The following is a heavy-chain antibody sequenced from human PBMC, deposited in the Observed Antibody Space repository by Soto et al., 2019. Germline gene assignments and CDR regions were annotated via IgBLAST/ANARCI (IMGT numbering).Heavy chain of an antibody. V-gene: IGHV1-18*01. D-gene: IGHD3-3*01. CDR2: ISGKTGAT. CDR3: ARAKRITGDFDY. CDR1: GYSVNDYG. Sequence: QVQLGQSGPEVKKPGASLKVSCKTSGYSVNDYGVTWVRQAPGQGLEWMGWISGKTGATNYAQELQDRLTMTTDTSTKTVYLEMRSLKSDDTAVYFCARAKRITGDFDYWGQGTLVAVSS. J-gene: IGHJ4*02.